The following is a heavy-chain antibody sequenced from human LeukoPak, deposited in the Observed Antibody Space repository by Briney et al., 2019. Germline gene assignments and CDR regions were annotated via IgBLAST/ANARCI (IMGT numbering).Heavy chain of an antibody. CDR3: ATDESNSFFF. CDR1: GFSFTDAW. CDR2: ITSKTDGGIT. Sequence: GGSLRLSCAASGFSFTDAWMSWVRQAPGKGLEWVGRITSKTDGGITDSAAPVKGRFTVSRDDSKNTLFLQMSSLRAEDTAVYYCATDESNSFFFWGQGTLVTVSS. V-gene: IGHV3-15*01. J-gene: IGHJ4*02. D-gene: IGHD2/OR15-2a*01.